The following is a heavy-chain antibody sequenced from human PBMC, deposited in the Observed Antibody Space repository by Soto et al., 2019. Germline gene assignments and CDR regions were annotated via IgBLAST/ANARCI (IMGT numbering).Heavy chain of an antibody. CDR3: ARVMVRGVSYGMDV. CDR1: GYTFTGYY. V-gene: IGHV1-2*02. Sequence: ASVKVSCKASGYTFTGYYMHWVRQAPGQGLEWMGWINPNSGGTNYAQKFQGRVTMTRDTSISTAYMELSRLRSDDTAVYYCARVMVRGVSYGMDVWGQGATVTVSS. J-gene: IGHJ6*02. CDR2: INPNSGGT. D-gene: IGHD3-10*01.